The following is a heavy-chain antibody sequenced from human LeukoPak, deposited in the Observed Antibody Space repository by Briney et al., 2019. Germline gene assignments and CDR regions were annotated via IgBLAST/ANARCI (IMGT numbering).Heavy chain of an antibody. Sequence: SETLSLTCAVYGGSFSGYYWSWIRQPPGKGLEWIGEINHSGSTNYNPSLKSRVTISVDTSKNQFSLKLRSVTAADTAVYYCARMADYDRSGYDAFEIWGLGTLVTVSS. CDR3: ARMADYDRSGYDAFEI. J-gene: IGHJ3*02. D-gene: IGHD3-22*01. V-gene: IGHV4-34*01. CDR2: INHSGST. CDR1: GGSFSGYY.